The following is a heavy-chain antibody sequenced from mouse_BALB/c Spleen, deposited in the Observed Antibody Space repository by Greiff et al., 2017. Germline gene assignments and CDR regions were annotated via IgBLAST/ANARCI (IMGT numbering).Heavy chain of an antibody. V-gene: IGHV1-81*01. CDR2: IYPGSGST. D-gene: IGHD2-1*01. CDR3: ARLGNYGWFAY. CDR1: GYTFTDYV. J-gene: IGHJ3*01. Sequence: QVQLQQSGPELVKPGASVKMSCKASGYTFTDYVISWVKQRTGQGLEWIGEIYPGSGSTYYNEKFKGKATLTADKSSNTAYMQLSSLTSEDSAVYFCARLGNYGWFAYWGQGTLVTVSA.